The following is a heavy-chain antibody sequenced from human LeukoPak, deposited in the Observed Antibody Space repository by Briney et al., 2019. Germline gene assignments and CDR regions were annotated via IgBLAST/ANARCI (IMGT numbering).Heavy chain of an antibody. J-gene: IGHJ4*02. V-gene: IGHV3-48*01. D-gene: IGHD4-17*01. CDR2: ISSSSSTI. CDR3: AKGQDYGAQREFDY. CDR1: GFTFSSYS. Sequence: GGSLRLSCAASGFTFSSYSMNWVRQAPGKGLEWVSYISSSSSTIYYADSVKGRFTISRDNSKNTLYLQMNSLRAEDTAVYYCAKGQDYGAQREFDYWGQGTLVTVSS.